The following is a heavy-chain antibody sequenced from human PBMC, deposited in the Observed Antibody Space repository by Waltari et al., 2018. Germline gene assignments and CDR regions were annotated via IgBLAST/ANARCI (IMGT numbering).Heavy chain of an antibody. Sequence: QVQLQESGPGLVKPSETLSLTCTVSGGSISRYYWSWIRQPAGKGLEWIGRGYTRGSTNYNRALKSRVTMSGDTSKNQCCLRLSSVTAADTAVYYWARIPYYWGQGTLVTVSS. J-gene: IGHJ4*02. D-gene: IGHD2-21*01. CDR2: GYTRGST. CDR3: ARIPYY. V-gene: IGHV4-4*07. CDR1: GGSISRYY.